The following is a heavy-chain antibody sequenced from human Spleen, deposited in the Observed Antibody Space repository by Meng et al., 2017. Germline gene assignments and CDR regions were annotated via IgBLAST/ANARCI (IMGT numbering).Heavy chain of an antibody. CDR2: VYYSGIT. CDR3: ARDLWRLRYEAPFDP. V-gene: IGHV4-39*07. Sequence: GSLRLSCAVSGGSISSGRYYWNCIRQPPGKGLEWIGSVYYSGITYHNPSLESRVTISVNTSKNQFSLKLSSMTAADTAVYYCARDLWRLRYEAPFDPWGQGSLVTVSS. D-gene: IGHD3-16*01. CDR1: GGSISSGRYY. J-gene: IGHJ5*02.